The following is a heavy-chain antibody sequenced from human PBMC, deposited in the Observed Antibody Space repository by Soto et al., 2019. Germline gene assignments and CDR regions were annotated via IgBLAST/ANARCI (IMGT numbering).Heavy chain of an antibody. CDR3: AKDLGLGVIAGYPHDC. Sequence: DVQLLDSGGGLVQPGGSLRLSCAAPGFTFNNYAMSWVRQAPGKGLEWVSTISVSGANTYYADSVKGRFTISRDDSKNTLYLQMDSLGAEDTAVYYCAKDLGLGVIAGYPHDCWGQGTLVTVSS. D-gene: IGHD3-9*01. CDR1: GFTFNNYA. CDR2: ISVSGANT. J-gene: IGHJ4*02. V-gene: IGHV3-23*01.